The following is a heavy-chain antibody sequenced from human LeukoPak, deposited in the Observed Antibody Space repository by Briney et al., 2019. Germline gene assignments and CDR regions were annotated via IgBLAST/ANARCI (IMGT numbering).Heavy chain of an antibody. D-gene: IGHD2-2*01. CDR3: ARSKAHLSTSWYGNWFDP. CDR2: MYHSGDT. Sequence: SETLSLTCTVSGYSVSSGYYWGWIRQPPGKGLEWIGSMYHSGDTYSNPSLKSRVTISVDTSKNQLSLRLSSVTAADTAVYYCARSKAHLSTSWYGNWFDPWGQGTLVTVSS. CDR1: GYSVSSGYY. V-gene: IGHV4-38-2*02. J-gene: IGHJ5*02.